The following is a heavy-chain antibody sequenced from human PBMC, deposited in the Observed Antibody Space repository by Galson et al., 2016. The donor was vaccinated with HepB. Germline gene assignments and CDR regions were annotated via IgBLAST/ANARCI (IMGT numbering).Heavy chain of an antibody. CDR3: ARTGPFGPFDY. CDR1: AFSFSSYS. J-gene: IGHJ4*01. CDR2: ISSTRTIT. Sequence: SLRLSCAASAFSFSSYSMNWVRQTPGKGLEWISYISSTRTITYYADSVKGRFTISRDNAKNSLYLQMDSLRDDDTAVYYCARTGPFGPFDYWGHGTLVSVSS. V-gene: IGHV3-48*02. D-gene: IGHD2/OR15-2a*01.